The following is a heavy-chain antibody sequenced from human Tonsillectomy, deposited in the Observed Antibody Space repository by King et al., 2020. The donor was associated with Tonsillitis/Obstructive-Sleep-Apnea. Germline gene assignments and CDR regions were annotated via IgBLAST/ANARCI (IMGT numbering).Heavy chain of an antibody. CDR2: ISRSSTYT. D-gene: IGHD2-15*01. Sequence: VQLVESGGGLVKPGGSLRLSCAASGFTFSDYYMSWIRQAPGKGLDWVSYISRSSTYTNYADSVKGRFTISRDNAKNSLYLQMNSLRAGDTAVYYCAGAPDCSGGSCSSLSDYWGQGTLVTVSS. CDR1: GFTFSDYY. V-gene: IGHV3-11*05. CDR3: AGAPDCSGGSCSSLSDY. J-gene: IGHJ4*02.